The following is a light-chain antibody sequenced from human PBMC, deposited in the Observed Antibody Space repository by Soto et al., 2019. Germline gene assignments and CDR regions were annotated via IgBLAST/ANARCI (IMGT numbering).Light chain of an antibody. CDR3: QKSYSTLSIT. J-gene: IGKJ5*01. V-gene: IGKV1-39*01. CDR2: TAS. CDR1: QRIARY. Sequence: DIQMTQSPSSVSASVGDRVIITCRASQRIARYLNWYQQKPGRAPKILIYTASSLRSGVPSRFSGSGSGTEFTLTISSLQPEDFATYYCQKSYSTLSITFGQGTRLEIK.